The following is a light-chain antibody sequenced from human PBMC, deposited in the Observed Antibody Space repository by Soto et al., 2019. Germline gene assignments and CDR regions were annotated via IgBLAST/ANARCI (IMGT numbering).Light chain of an antibody. CDR1: SSDVGGYNY. CDR3: SSYTSSSTPNS. J-gene: IGLJ1*01. V-gene: IGLV2-14*01. CDR2: EVS. Sequence: QSALTQPASVSGSPGQSITISCTGTSSDVGGYNYVSWYQQHPGKAPKLMIYEVSNRPSGVSNRFSGSKSGNTASLTISGLQAEDEADYYCSSYTSSSTPNSFGSGTTATVL.